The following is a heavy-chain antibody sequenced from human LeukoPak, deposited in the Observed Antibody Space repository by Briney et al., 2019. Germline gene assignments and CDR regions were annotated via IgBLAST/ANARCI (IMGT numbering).Heavy chain of an antibody. Sequence: GGSLRLSCAASGFTFSSYAMSWVRQAPGKGLEWVSAISGSGGSTYYADSVKGRFTISRDNSKNTLYLQMNSLRAEDTAVYYCAKELYRAYDFWSERGRFDYWGQGTLVTVSS. CDR2: ISGSGGST. V-gene: IGHV3-23*01. CDR3: AKELYRAYDFWSERGRFDY. CDR1: GFTFSSYA. D-gene: IGHD3-3*01. J-gene: IGHJ4*02.